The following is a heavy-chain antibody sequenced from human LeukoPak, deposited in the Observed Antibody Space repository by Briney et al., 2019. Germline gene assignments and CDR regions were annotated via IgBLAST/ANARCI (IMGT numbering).Heavy chain of an antibody. V-gene: IGHV3-33*01. D-gene: IGHD3-3*02. J-gene: IGHJ6*02. Sequence: GGSLRLSCAGSEFTFSSYGMHWVRQAPGKGLEWVAVIWYDGSNKYYADSVKGRFTISRDNSKNTLYLQMNSLRAEDTAVYYCARGPHLAEGYYYYGMDVWGQGTTVTVSS. CDR3: ARGPHLAEGYYYYGMDV. CDR2: IWYDGSNK. CDR1: EFTFSSYG.